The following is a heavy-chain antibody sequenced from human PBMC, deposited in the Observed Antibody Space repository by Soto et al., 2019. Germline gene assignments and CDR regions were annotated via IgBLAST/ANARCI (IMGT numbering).Heavy chain of an antibody. V-gene: IGHV3-64*02. Sequence: EVQLVESGEGLVQPGGSLRLSCAASGFTFSSYAMHWVRQAPGKGLEYVSALSSNGGSTYYADSVKGRFTISRDNSKNTLYMQMNSLRAEDTAGYYCAKDIVVIPAAGDAFYIWGQGTMVTVS. CDR1: GFTFSSYA. D-gene: IGHD2-2*01. CDR2: LSSNGGST. J-gene: IGHJ3*02. CDR3: AKDIVVIPAAGDAFYI.